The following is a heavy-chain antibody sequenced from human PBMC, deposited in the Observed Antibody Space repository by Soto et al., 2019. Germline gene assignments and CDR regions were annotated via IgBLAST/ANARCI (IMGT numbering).Heavy chain of an antibody. Sequence: GGSLRLSCAASGFTFSSYSMNWVRQAPGKGLEWVSSISSSSSYIYYADSVKGRFTISRDNAKNSLYLQMNSLRAEDTAVYYCARNFKGAGDSSWPRPYDAFDIWGQGTMVTVSS. D-gene: IGHD6-13*01. CDR1: GFTFSSYS. CDR3: ARNFKGAGDSSWPRPYDAFDI. CDR2: ISSSSSYI. V-gene: IGHV3-21*01. J-gene: IGHJ3*02.